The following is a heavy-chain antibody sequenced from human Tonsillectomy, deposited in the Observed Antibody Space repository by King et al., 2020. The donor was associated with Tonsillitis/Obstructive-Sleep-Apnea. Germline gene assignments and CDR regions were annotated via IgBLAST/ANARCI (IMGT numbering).Heavy chain of an antibody. D-gene: IGHD2-15*01. CDR2: LWYDGTNK. CDR1: GFSLRTYG. Sequence: VQLVESGGGVVQPGNSLTISCAASGFSLRTYGMHWVRQAPGKGLELVAVLWYDGTNKYYADSVKGRFTVSRDNSKNTLYLQMNSLRAEDTAVYYCARDQLSSDNHADYWGQGTLVTVSS. J-gene: IGHJ4*02. V-gene: IGHV3-33*01. CDR3: ARDQLSSDNHADY.